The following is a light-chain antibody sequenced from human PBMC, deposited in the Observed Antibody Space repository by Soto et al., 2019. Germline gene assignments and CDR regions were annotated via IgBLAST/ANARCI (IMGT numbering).Light chain of an antibody. CDR1: SSDVGGYNF. J-gene: IGLJ1*01. CDR2: DVT. Sequence: QSVLTQPASVSGSPGQSITISCTGTSSDVGGYNFVSWYQQHPGKAPKLMIYDVTHRPSGVSNRFSGSKSGNTASLTISGLQAEDEADYYCLSYSSSSTPHVFGTGTKVTVL. CDR3: LSYSSSSTPHV. V-gene: IGLV2-14*01.